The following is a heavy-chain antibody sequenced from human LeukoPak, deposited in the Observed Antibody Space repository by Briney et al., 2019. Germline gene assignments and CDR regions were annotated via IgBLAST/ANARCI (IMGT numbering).Heavy chain of an antibody. Sequence: SETLSLTCTVSSGSISSGDYYWTSIRQPPGKGLEWIAYIYYTGSTYYNPSLKSRVTISVDTSNNQFSLKMTSLTAADTAVYYCARDNYDSSGYYDHALDLWGQGTMVTVSS. V-gene: IGHV4-30-4*01. CDR1: SGSISSGDYY. D-gene: IGHD3-22*01. CDR2: IYYTGST. J-gene: IGHJ3*01. CDR3: ARDNYDSSGYYDHALDL.